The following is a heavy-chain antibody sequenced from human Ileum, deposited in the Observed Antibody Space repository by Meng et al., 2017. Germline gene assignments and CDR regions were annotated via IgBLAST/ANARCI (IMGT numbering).Heavy chain of an antibody. CDR2: INSDGGGG. CDR1: GFTFRDHY. D-gene: IGHD3-10*01. V-gene: IGHV3-74*01. J-gene: IGHJ5*02. CDR3: VCFGGFSGFDP. Sequence: EGHLGGSGGGLVQPGGSLRLACATSGFTFRDHYMHWVSQAPGKGLEWVSRINSDGGGGTYADFVKGRFTISRDNAKNTLYLQMYSLTVDDTAIYYCVCFGGFSGFDPWGQGTLVTVSS.